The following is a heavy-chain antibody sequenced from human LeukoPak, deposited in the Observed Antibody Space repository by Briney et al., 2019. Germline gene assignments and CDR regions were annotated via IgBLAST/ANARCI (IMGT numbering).Heavy chain of an antibody. Sequence: GASAKVSCKASGYTFTGYYMHWVRQAPGQGLEWMGWINPNSGGTNYAQKFQGRVTMTRDTSISTAYMELSRLRSDDTAVYYCARDGDGYDILTGYYISLYGMDVWGQGTTVTVSS. CDR1: GYTFTGYY. CDR2: INPNSGGT. D-gene: IGHD3-9*01. J-gene: IGHJ6*02. CDR3: ARDGDGYDILTGYYISLYGMDV. V-gene: IGHV1-2*02.